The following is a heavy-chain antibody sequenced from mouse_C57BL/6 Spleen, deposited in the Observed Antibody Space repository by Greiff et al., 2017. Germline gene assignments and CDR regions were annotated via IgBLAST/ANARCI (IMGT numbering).Heavy chain of an antibody. Sequence: QVQLQQSGPELVKPGASVKISCKASGYAFSSSCMNWVKQRPGKGLEWIGRINPGDGDTNYNGKFKGKATLTADKSSSTAYMQLSGLTSEDSAVCFCARSSSGYECWGQGTTLTVSS. V-gene: IGHV1-82*01. J-gene: IGHJ2*01. CDR2: INPGDGDT. CDR1: GYAFSSSC. CDR3: ARSSSGYEC. D-gene: IGHD3-2*02.